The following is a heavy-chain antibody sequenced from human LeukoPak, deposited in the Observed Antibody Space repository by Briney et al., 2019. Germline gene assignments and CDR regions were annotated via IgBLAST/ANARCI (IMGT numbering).Heavy chain of an antibody. V-gene: IGHV4-59*08. Sequence: PSETLSLTCTVSGGSISGYYWSWIRQPPGKGLEWIGYVYYSGCTNYNPSLKSRVTISVDTSKNQFSLKLNSVTAADTAVYYCARYGGSPSNYFDYWGQGTLVTVSS. CDR1: GGSISGYY. D-gene: IGHD1-26*01. CDR3: ARYGGSPSNYFDY. J-gene: IGHJ4*02. CDR2: VYYSGCT.